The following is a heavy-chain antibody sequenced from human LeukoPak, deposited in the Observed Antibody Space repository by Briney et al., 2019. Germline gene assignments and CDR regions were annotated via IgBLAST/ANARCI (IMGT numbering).Heavy chain of an antibody. V-gene: IGHV1-69*06. D-gene: IGHD6-6*01. CDR3: ARGPMGALYRSSDAFDF. Sequence: SVKVSCKASGGTFSSYAISWVRQAPGQGLEWMGGIIPIFGTANYAQKFRGRVTITADKSTRTAYMELSSLRSEDTAVYYCARGPMGALYRSSDAFDFWGQGTMVTVSS. CDR1: GGTFSSYA. J-gene: IGHJ3*01. CDR2: IIPIFGTA.